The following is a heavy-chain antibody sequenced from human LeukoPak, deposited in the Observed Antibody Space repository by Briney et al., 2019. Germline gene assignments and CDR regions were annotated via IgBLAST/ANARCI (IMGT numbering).Heavy chain of an antibody. CDR1: GFTFSSYE. J-gene: IGHJ6*02. CDR3: ARNIFRPDYYGSGSSIDDMDL. Sequence: GGSLRLSCAASGFTFSSYEMNWVRQAPGKGLEWVSYISSSGSVIYYAVSVKGRFTISRDNARNSLYLQMNSLRAEDTAVYYCARNIFRPDYYGSGSSIDDMDLWGQGTTVTVSS. CDR2: ISSSGSVI. V-gene: IGHV3-48*03. D-gene: IGHD3-10*01.